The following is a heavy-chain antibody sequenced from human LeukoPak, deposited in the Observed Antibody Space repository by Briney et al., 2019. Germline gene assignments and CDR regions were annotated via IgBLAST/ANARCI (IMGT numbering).Heavy chain of an antibody. CDR2: ISGSGGST. CDR1: GFTFSSYA. V-gene: IGHV3-23*01. CDR3: AKDQNTVGYGMDV. J-gene: IGHJ6*02. D-gene: IGHD4-17*01. Sequence: GGFLRLSCAASGFTFSSYAMSWVRQAPGKGLEWVSAISGSGGSTYYADSVKGRFTISRDNSKNTLYLQMNSLRAEDTAVYFCAKDQNTVGYGMDVWGQGTTVTVSS.